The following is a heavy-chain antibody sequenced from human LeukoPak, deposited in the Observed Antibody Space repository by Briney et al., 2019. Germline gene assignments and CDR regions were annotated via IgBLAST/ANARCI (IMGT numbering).Heavy chain of an antibody. D-gene: IGHD2-15*01. Sequence: GASVKVSFKASGGTFSSYAISWVRQAPGQGLEWMGGIIPIFGTANYAQKFQGRVTITADESTSTAYMELSSLRSEDTAVYYCANALGYCSGGSCYYYYYGMDVWGQGTTVTVSS. J-gene: IGHJ6*02. CDR3: ANALGYCSGGSCYYYYYGMDV. CDR1: GGTFSSYA. CDR2: IIPIFGTA. V-gene: IGHV1-69*13.